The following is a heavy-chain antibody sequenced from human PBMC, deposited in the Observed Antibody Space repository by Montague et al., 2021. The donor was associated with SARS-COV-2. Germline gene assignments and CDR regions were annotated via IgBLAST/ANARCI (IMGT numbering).Heavy chain of an antibody. CDR1: GGSISSGTYY. Sequence: TLSLTCTVSGGSISSGTYYWSWIRQHPGKGLEWIGYIYYSGSTYYNPSLKSRVTISVDTFKNQFSLKLSSVTAADTAVYYCARFIRYYGSGGPSLDYWGQGTLVTVSS. CDR2: IYYSGST. V-gene: IGHV4-31*03. CDR3: ARFIRYYGSGGPSLDY. D-gene: IGHD3-10*01. J-gene: IGHJ4*02.